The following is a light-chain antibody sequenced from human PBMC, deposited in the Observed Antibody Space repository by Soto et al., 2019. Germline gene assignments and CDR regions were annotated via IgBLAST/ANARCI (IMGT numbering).Light chain of an antibody. J-gene: IGKJ5*01. V-gene: IGKV3-20*01. CDR1: QSVSSSY. Sequence: EMVLTQSPGTLAVSPGGRATLCCSGSQSVSSSYLAWYQQKPGQAPRLLIYGASSRATGIPDRFSGSGSGTDFTLTISRLEPEDFAVYYCQQYGSSPPITFGQGTRLEI. CDR3: QQYGSSPPIT. CDR2: GAS.